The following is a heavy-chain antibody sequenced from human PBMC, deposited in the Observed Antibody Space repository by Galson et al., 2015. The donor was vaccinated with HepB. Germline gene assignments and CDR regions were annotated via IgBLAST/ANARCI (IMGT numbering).Heavy chain of an antibody. D-gene: IGHD6-25*01. V-gene: IGHV3-21*04. Sequence: SLRLSCAASGFTFSDYSMNWVRQAPGKGLEWVSSISSTGSHIYYGHSVKGRFTISRDNVKNSLYLQMNILRAEDTAVYYCARAALGWFDPWGQGTLVTVSS. CDR2: ISSTGSHI. CDR1: GFTFSDYS. J-gene: IGHJ5*02. CDR3: ARAALGWFDP.